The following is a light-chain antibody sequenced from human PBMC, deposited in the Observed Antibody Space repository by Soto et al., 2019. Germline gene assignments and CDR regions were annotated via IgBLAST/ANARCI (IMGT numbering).Light chain of an antibody. J-gene: IGLJ1*01. V-gene: IGLV2-23*01. CDR2: EGS. CDR3: CSYASFSYV. Sequence: LTQPSSVSGSPGQSITISCTGTSSDVGTYNLVSWYQQYPGKAPKLMLYEGSKRPSGVSNRFFCSKSGNTASLTVSGLQAEDEADYYCCSYASFSYVFGTGTKVTVL. CDR1: SSDVGTYNL.